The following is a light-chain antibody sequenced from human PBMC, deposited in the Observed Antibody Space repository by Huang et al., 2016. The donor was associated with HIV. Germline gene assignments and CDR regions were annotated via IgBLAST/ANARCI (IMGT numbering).Light chain of an antibody. CDR1: QSVSTRY. J-gene: IGKJ5*01. CDR3: QQYGSSPPVT. Sequence: EIVLTQSPGTLSLSPGERATLSCRASQSVSTRYLAWYQQKLGQPPRLLIYGSSSSATGIPHRFSGSGSGTDFTLIISRLEPEDFAVYYCQQYGSSPPVTFGQGTRLEIK. CDR2: GSS. V-gene: IGKV3-20*01.